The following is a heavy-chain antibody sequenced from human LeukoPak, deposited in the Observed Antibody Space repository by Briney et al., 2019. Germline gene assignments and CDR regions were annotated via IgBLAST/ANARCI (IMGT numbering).Heavy chain of an antibody. CDR1: GSSISGYY. CDR2: INTSGDS. J-gene: IGHJ3*02. CDR3: AKSNGYGLIDI. D-gene: IGHD3-22*01. Sequence: SETLSLTCTVSGSSISGYYWSWIRQPAGKGLEWIGRINTSGDSNYNPSLKSRVTMSVDTSKNQFSLKVSSVTAADTAVYYCAKSNGYGLIDIWGQGTMVTVSS. V-gene: IGHV4-4*07.